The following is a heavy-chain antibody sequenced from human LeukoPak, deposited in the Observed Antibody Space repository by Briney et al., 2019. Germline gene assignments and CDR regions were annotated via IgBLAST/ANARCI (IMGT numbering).Heavy chain of an antibody. J-gene: IGHJ4*02. CDR2: IYYSGTT. CDR3: ARGGSYFVY. D-gene: IGHD1-26*01. V-gene: IGHV4-59*01. Sequence: KPSETLSLICTVSGDSISGYYWSWIRQPPGKGLEWIGNIYYSGTTNYDPSLRSRVNMSLDASKNQFSLRLSSVTAADTAVYYCARGGSYFVYWGQGTLVTVSS. CDR1: GDSISGYY.